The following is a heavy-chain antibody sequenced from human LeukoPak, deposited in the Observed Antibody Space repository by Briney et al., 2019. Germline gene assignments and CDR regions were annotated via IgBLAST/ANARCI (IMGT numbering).Heavy chain of an antibody. CDR1: GFTFSSYA. D-gene: IGHD6-25*01. Sequence: PGGSLRLSCAASGFTFSSYAMSWVRQAPGKGLEWVSAISGSGGSPYYADSVKGRFTISRGNSKNTLYLQMNSLRAEDTAVYYCAKDRVGFSGYSDYWGQGTLVTVSS. V-gene: IGHV3-23*01. CDR2: ISGSGGSP. J-gene: IGHJ4*02. CDR3: AKDRVGFSGYSDY.